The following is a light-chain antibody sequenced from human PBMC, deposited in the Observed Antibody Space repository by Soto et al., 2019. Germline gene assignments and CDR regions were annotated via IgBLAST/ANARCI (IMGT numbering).Light chain of an antibody. CDR2: AAS. Sequence: DIQMTQSPSSLPASVGDRVTITCRASQGIRKDLGWYQQKPGKAPKRLIYAASSLQSGVPSRFSGSGSGTEFTLTISSLQPEDFATYYCLQHNSFPRTFGQGTKLEIK. CDR1: QGIRKD. CDR3: LQHNSFPRT. V-gene: IGKV1-17*01. J-gene: IGKJ2*01.